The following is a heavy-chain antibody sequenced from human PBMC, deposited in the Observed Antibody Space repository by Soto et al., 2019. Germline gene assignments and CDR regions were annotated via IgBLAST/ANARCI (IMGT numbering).Heavy chain of an antibody. CDR1: GGSISSYY. J-gene: IGHJ6*03. V-gene: IGHV4-59*01. CDR2: IYYSGST. Sequence: SETLSLTCTVSGGSISSYYWSWIRQPPGKGLEWIGYIYYSGSTNYNPSLKSRVTISVDTSKNQFSLKLSSVTAADTAVYYCARSPLGVRYLEWFNDYYMDVWGKGTTVTVSS. D-gene: IGHD3-3*01. CDR3: ARSPLGVRYLEWFNDYYMDV.